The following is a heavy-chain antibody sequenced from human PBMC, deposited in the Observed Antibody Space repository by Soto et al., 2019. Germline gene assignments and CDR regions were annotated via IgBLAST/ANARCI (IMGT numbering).Heavy chain of an antibody. CDR1: GDSVSSNSAA. D-gene: IGHD1-7*01. J-gene: IGHJ5*02. CDR2: TYYRSKFYI. CDR3: VREAHAWNYDWFDP. V-gene: IGHV6-1*01. Sequence: SQTLSLTCAISGDSVSSNSAAWNWIRQSPSRGLEWLGRTYYRSKFYIDYALSVKSRITTTSDTSKNLLSLQLTSVTPEDTAVYYCVREAHAWNYDWFDPWGQGTLVTVS.